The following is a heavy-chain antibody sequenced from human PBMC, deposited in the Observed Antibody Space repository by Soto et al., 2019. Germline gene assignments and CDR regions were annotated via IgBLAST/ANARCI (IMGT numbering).Heavy chain of an antibody. CDR1: GFTFSSYA. J-gene: IGHJ4*02. V-gene: IGHV3-23*01. D-gene: IGHD6-13*01. CDR2: ISGSGGST. Sequence: EVQLLESGGGLVQHGGSLRLSCAASGFTFSSYAMSWVRQAPGKGLEWVSAISGSGGSTYYADSVKGRFTISRDNSKNTLYLQMNSLRAEDTAVYYCAKDHPRIAAAGTSYFDYWGQGTLVTVSS. CDR3: AKDHPRIAAAGTSYFDY.